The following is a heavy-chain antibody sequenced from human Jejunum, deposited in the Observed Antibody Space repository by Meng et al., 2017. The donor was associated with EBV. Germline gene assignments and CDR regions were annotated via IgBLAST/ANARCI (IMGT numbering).Heavy chain of an antibody. CDR3: VGEIVAPYSFDQ. CDR2: LNPNNGAT. CDR1: GYTFIDYH. D-gene: IGHD5-12*01. Sequence: QGQPVQSGAEGKKPGASLQLSCKTSGYTFIDYHVHWVRQAPGQGLEWMGILNPNNGATSYAQRIRGRVTMTRDTSTSTVYMELSSLRSEDTALYYCVGEIVAPYSFDQWGQGTLVTVSS. V-gene: IGHV1-46*01. J-gene: IGHJ4*02.